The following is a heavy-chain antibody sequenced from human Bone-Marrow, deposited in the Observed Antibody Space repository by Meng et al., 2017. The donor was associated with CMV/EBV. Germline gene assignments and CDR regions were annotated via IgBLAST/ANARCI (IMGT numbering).Heavy chain of an antibody. CDR2: ISSSSSYI. Sequence: GESLKISCAASGFTFSSYSMNWVRQAPGKGLEWVSSISSSSSYIYYADSVKGRFTISRDNAKNSLYLQMNSLRAEDTAVYYCARSPAYCGGACYLGWFDPWGQGTLVTVSS. CDR1: GFTFSSYS. J-gene: IGHJ5*02. V-gene: IGHV3-21*01. D-gene: IGHD2-21*01. CDR3: ARSPAYCGGACYLGWFDP.